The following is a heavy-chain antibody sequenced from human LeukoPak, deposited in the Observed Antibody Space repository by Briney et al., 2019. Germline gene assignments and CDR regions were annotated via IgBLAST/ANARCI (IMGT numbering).Heavy chain of an antibody. CDR3: AKGRFLEWLRFDY. V-gene: IGHV3-30*02. Sequence: GGSLRLSCAASGFTFSAFAMHWVRQAPRKGLEWVAFIRYDGSNKYYADSVKGRFTISRDNSKNTLYLQMNSLRAEDTAVYYCAKGRFLEWLRFDYWGQGTLVTVSS. D-gene: IGHD3-3*01. J-gene: IGHJ4*02. CDR1: GFTFSAFA. CDR2: IRYDGSNK.